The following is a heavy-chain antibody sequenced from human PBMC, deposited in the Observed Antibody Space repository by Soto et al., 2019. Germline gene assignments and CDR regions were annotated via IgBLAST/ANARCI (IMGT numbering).Heavy chain of an antibody. V-gene: IGHV3-23*01. J-gene: IGHJ6*03. Sequence: EVQLLESGGGLVQPGGSLRLSCAASGFTFSSYAMSWVRQAPGKGLEWVSAMSGSGGSTYYADSVKGRFTISRDNSKNTLYLQMNSLSAEDTAVYYCAKSGSEGDYYYYMDVWGKGTTVTVSS. CDR2: MSGSGGST. CDR1: GFTFSSYA. CDR3: AKSGSEGDYYYYMDV. D-gene: IGHD5-12*01.